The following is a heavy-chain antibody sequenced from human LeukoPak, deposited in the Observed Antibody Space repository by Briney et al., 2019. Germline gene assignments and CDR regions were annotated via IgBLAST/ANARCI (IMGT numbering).Heavy chain of an antibody. CDR2: INWNGGST. CDR1: GFTFDDYG. D-gene: IGHD6-13*01. CDR3: ARAVGGSSLGS. Sequence: GGSLRLSCAASGFTFDDYGMSWVRHAPGKGLEWVYGINWNGGSTGYADSVKGRFTISRDNAKNSLYLQMNSLRAEDTALYYCARAVGGSSLGSWGQGTLVTVSS. V-gene: IGHV3-20*04. J-gene: IGHJ5*02.